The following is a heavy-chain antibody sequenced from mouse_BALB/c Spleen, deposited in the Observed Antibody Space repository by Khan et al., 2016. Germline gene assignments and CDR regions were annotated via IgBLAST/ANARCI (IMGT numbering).Heavy chain of an antibody. CDR3: TREDEDYFDY. CDR2: ISYSGST. Sequence: EVQLQESGPGLVKPSQSLSLTCTVTGYSITSDYAWNWLRQFPGNKLEWMGYISYSGSTSYNPSLKSRISITRDTSKNQFFLQLNSMTTEDKATKYCTREDEDYFDYWGQGTTLTVSS. CDR1: GYSITSDYA. V-gene: IGHV3-2*02. J-gene: IGHJ2*01.